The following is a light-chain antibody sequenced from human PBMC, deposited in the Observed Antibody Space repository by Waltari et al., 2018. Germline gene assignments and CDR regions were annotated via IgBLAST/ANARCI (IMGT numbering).Light chain of an antibody. Sequence: QSALTQPPSASGSPGQSVTIPCTGTSSDVGAYDHVPWYQQHLGQAPKLMIYEVTRRPPGVPDRFSGSKSGNTASLTVSGLQADDEADYYCGSYTGTYNLGVFGGGTKLTVL. CDR3: GSYTGTYNLGV. J-gene: IGLJ3*02. V-gene: IGLV2-8*01. CDR2: EVT. CDR1: SSDVGAYDH.